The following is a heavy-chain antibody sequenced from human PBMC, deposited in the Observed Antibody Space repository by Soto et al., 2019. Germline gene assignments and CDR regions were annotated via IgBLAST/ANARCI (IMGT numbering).Heavy chain of an antibody. Sequence: GGSLRLSCAASGFTFSSYAMSWVRQAPGKGLEWVSAISGSGGSTYYADSVKGRFTISRDNSKNTLYLQMNSLRAEDTAVYYCAKESGSGSYYYPDYWGQGTLVTVVL. CDR3: AKESGSGSYYYPDY. D-gene: IGHD3-10*01. CDR1: GFTFSSYA. V-gene: IGHV3-23*01. J-gene: IGHJ4*02. CDR2: ISGSGGST.